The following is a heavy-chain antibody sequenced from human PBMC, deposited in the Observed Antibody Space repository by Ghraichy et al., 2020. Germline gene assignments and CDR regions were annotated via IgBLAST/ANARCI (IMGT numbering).Heavy chain of an antibody. CDR2: ISGSGGST. J-gene: IGHJ6*02. V-gene: IGHV3-23*01. CDR3: AKGSSVYYYYGMDV. D-gene: IGHD6-6*01. CDR1: GFTFSTNA. Sequence: GESLNISCAASGFTFSTNAMTWVRQAPGKGLEWVSAISGSGGSTYYADSVKGRFTISRDNSKNTLYLQMNSLRAEDTAVYYCAKGSSVYYYYGMDVWGQGTTVTVSS.